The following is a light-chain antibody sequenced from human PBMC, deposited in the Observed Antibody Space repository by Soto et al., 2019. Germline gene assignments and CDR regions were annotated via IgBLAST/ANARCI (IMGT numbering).Light chain of an antibody. CDR3: LSFASSLSGV. CDR2: GNT. Sequence: QAVVTQPPSVSGAPGQRVTISCTGSSSNIGAGYDVHWYQQLPGRAPKLLIYGNTNRPSGVPDRFSGSKSGTSASLAITGLQAEDEADYYCLSFASSLSGVFGGGTKLTVL. CDR1: SSNIGAGYD. J-gene: IGLJ2*01. V-gene: IGLV1-40*01.